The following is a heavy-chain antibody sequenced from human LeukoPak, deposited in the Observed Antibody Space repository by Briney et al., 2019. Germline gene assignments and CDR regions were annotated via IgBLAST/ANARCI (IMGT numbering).Heavy chain of an antibody. Sequence: GGSRRLSCAVSGFTFSGYTMSWVRQAPGKGLEWVSTISGSGDYTYYADSVKGRFSISRDNSKNTLHLQMNSLRAEDTAVYYCAGADYGDYEIYWGQGTLVTVSS. J-gene: IGHJ4*02. CDR1: GFTFSGYT. V-gene: IGHV3-23*01. CDR2: ISGSGDYT. CDR3: AGADYGDYEIY. D-gene: IGHD4-17*01.